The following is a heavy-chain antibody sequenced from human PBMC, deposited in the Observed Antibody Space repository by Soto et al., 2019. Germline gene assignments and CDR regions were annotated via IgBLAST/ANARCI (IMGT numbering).Heavy chain of an antibody. D-gene: IGHD6-19*01. CDR2: INAGNGNR. V-gene: IGHV1-3*01. CDR1: GYTFSSYA. Sequence: ASVKVSCKASGYTFSSYAMHWVRQAPGQRLEWMGWINAGNGNRKYSQKFQGRVTITRDTSASTAYMELSSLRSEDTAVYYCARDQGVAGPGDYWGRGTLVTVSS. J-gene: IGHJ4*02. CDR3: ARDQGVAGPGDY.